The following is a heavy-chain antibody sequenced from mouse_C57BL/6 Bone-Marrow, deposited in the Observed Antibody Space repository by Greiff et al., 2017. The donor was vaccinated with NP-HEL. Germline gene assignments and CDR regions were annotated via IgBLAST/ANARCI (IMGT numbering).Heavy chain of an antibody. V-gene: IGHV3-8*01. CDR3: ARSPLWLRRNYYAMDY. Sequence: EVQRVESGPGLAKPSQTLSLPCSVTGYSITSAYWNWIRKFPGNKLEYMGYISYSGSTYYNPSLKSRISITRDTSKNQYYLQLNSVTTEDTATYYCARSPLWLRRNYYAMDYWGQGTSVTVSS. CDR2: ISYSGST. D-gene: IGHD2-2*01. J-gene: IGHJ4*01. CDR1: GYSITSAY.